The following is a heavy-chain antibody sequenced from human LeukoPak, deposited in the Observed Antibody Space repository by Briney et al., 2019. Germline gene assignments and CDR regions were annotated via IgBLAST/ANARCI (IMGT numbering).Heavy chain of an antibody. CDR2: INPNSGST. CDR1: GYNFTSYY. D-gene: IGHD2-8*01. Sequence: GASVKVSCKASGYNFTSYYMHWVRQAPGQGLEWMGIINPNSGSTSYAQKFQDRVTMTRDTSTSTVYMELSRLKSEDTAVYYCAREDVVLVDAVRYYYYGMEVWGQGTTVTVSS. J-gene: IGHJ6*02. V-gene: IGHV1-46*01. CDR3: AREDVVLVDAVRYYYYGMEV.